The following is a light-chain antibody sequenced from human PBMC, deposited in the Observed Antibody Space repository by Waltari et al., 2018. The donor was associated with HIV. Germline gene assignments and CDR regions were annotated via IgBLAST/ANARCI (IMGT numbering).Light chain of an antibody. Sequence: QSVLTQPPSMSGAPGQRVTISCTGSSSNIGAGYDVHWYQRLPGTAPKLLIYANINRPSGVPDRFSGSKSGTSASLAITGLQAEDEADYYCQSYDSSLNWVFGGGTRLTVL. CDR3: QSYDSSLNWV. J-gene: IGLJ3*02. V-gene: IGLV1-40*01. CDR2: ANI. CDR1: SSNIGAGYD.